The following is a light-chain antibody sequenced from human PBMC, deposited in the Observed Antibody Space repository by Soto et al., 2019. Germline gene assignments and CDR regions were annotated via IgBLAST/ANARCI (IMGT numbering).Light chain of an antibody. CDR2: AAF. CDR1: QSISSY. Sequence: DIQMTQSPSSLSASVGDRVTITCRASQSISSYLNWYQQKPGKAPNLLIHAAFNLQSGVPSRFSGSGSGTEFTLTISSLQPEDFATYYCQQRNSYPITFGQGTRLEIK. CDR3: QQRNSYPIT. J-gene: IGKJ5*01. V-gene: IGKV1-39*01.